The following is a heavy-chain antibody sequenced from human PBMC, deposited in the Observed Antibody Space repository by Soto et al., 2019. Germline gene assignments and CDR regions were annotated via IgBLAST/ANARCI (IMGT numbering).Heavy chain of an antibody. CDR2: IYYSGST. Sequence: SETLSLTCTVSGGSISSSSYYWGWIRQPPGKGLEWIGSIYYSGSTYYNPSLKSRVTISVDTSKNQFSLKLSSVTAADTAVYYCARDRVVATTRDHYYYGMDVWGQGTTVTVSS. D-gene: IGHD5-12*01. J-gene: IGHJ6*02. V-gene: IGHV4-39*07. CDR3: ARDRVVATTRDHYYYGMDV. CDR1: GGSISSSSYY.